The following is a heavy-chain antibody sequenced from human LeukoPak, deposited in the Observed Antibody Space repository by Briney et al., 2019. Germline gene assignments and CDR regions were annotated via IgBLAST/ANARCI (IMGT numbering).Heavy chain of an antibody. D-gene: IGHD2-2*01. V-gene: IGHV4-30-4*01. CDR3: AWTAADALYGMDV. J-gene: IGHJ6*02. CDR2: IYYSGST. CDR1: GGSISSGDYY. Sequence: PSETLSLTCTVSGGSISSGDYYWSWIRQPPGKGLEWIGYIYYSGSTYYNPSLKSRVTISVDTSKNQFSLKLSSVTAADTAVYYCAWTAADALYGMDVWGQGTTVTVSS.